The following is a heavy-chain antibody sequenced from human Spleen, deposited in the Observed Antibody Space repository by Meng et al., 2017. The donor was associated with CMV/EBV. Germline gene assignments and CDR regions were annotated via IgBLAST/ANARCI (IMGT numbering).Heavy chain of an antibody. Sequence: GSLRLSCAVSGGSFSGSYWSWIRQPPGKGLEWIGEINHSGSTNYNPSLKSRVTISVDTSKIQFSLKLSSVTAADTAVYYCARSRLAGYCSSSSCYPHVLAYYYYGMDVWGQGTTVTVSS. V-gene: IGHV4-34*01. D-gene: IGHD2-2*01. J-gene: IGHJ6*02. CDR3: ARSRLAGYCSSSSCYPHVLAYYYYGMDV. CDR2: INHSGST. CDR1: GGSFSGSY.